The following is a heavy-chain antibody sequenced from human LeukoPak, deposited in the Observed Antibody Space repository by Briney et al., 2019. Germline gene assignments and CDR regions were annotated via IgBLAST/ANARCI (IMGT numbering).Heavy chain of an antibody. V-gene: IGHV4-39*01. CDR1: GGSISSSSYY. D-gene: IGHD4-17*01. Sequence: TSETLSLTCTVSGGSISSSSYYWGWIRQPPGKGLEWIGSIYCSGSTYYNPSLKSRVTISVDTSKNQFSLKLSSVTAADTAVYYCAREAGSVTTYSYYYYYGMDVWGQGTTVTVSS. J-gene: IGHJ6*02. CDR2: IYCSGST. CDR3: AREAGSVTTYSYYYYYGMDV.